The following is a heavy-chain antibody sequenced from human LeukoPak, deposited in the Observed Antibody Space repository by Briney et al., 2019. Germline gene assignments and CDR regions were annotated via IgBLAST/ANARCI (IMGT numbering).Heavy chain of an antibody. Sequence: GGSLRLSCAASGFTFSSYSMNWVRQAPGKGLEWVSAISSSSSYIYYADSVKGRFTISRDNAKNSLYLQMNSLRAEDRAAYYCSIDVAAADPLGAFDIWGQGTMASVSS. J-gene: IGHJ3*02. D-gene: IGHD6-13*01. CDR2: ISSSSSYI. CDR3: SIDVAAADPLGAFDI. V-gene: IGHV3-21*01. CDR1: GFTFSSYS.